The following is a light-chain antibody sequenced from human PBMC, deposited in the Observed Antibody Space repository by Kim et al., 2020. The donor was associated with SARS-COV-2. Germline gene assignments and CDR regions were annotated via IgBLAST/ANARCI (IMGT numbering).Light chain of an antibody. J-gene: IGLJ1*01. CDR2: EVS. V-gene: IGLV2-8*01. Sequence: GQSVTISCTGTSSDVGVYNYVSWYQQHPGKAPKLMIYEVSKRPSGVPDRFSGSKSGNTASLTVSGLQAEDEADYYCSSYAGSNYYVFGTGTKVTVL. CDR3: SSYAGSNYYV. CDR1: SSDVGVYNY.